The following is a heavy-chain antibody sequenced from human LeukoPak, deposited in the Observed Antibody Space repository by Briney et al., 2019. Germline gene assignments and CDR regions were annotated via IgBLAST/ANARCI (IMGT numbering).Heavy chain of an antibody. D-gene: IGHD1-26*01. Sequence: ASVKVSCKASGYTFTSYGISWVRQAPGQRLEWMGWSNAGNGNTKYSQEFQGRVTITRDTSASTAYMELSSLRSEDMAVYYCVRDNSGIFDYWGQGTLVTVSS. CDR3: VRDNSGIFDY. J-gene: IGHJ4*02. V-gene: IGHV1-3*02. CDR1: GYTFTSYG. CDR2: SNAGNGNT.